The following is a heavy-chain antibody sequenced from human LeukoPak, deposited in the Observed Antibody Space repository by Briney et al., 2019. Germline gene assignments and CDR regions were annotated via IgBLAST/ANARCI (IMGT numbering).Heavy chain of an antibody. CDR2: IRYDGSNK. V-gene: IGHV3-30*02. D-gene: IGHD3-10*01. J-gene: IGHJ6*03. Sequence: GGSLRLSCAASGFTFSSYGMHWVRQAPGKGLEWVAFIRYDGSNKYYADSVKGRFTISRDNSKNTLYLQMNSLRAEDTAVYYCAKGTGTDSITMVRGDYYYYYMDVWGKGTTVTVSS. CDR1: GFTFSSYG. CDR3: AKGTGTDSITMVRGDYYYYYMDV.